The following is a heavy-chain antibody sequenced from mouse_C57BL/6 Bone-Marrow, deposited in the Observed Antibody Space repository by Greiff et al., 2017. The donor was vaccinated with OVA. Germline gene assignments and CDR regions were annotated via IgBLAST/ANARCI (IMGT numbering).Heavy chain of an antibody. CDR3: ARRGRGYYGWYFDV. J-gene: IGHJ1*03. D-gene: IGHD1-1*01. CDR1: GYTFTSYW. CDR2: IHPNSGST. V-gene: IGHV1-64*01. Sequence: QVQLQQPGAELVKPGASVKLSCKASGYTFTSYWMHWVKQRPGQGLEWIGMIHPNSGSTNYNEKFKSKATLTVDKSSSTAYMQLSSLTSEDAAVDYCARRGRGYYGWYFDVWGTGTTVTVSS.